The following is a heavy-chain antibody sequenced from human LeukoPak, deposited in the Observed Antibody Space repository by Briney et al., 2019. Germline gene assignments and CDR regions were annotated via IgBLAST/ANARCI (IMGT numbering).Heavy chain of an antibody. CDR3: ARGDGEYNYGYYFDS. CDR1: GGSIRPYY. D-gene: IGHD5-18*01. CDR2: MHYTGSA. V-gene: IGHV4-59*01. Sequence: SETLSLTCTVSGGSIRPYYWGWILQPPGKGLEFVGFMHYTGSANYNPSLKSRVSISLDTSKNKFSLNLSSVTDADTAMYYCARGDGEYNYGYYFDSWGQGSLVTVSS. J-gene: IGHJ4*02.